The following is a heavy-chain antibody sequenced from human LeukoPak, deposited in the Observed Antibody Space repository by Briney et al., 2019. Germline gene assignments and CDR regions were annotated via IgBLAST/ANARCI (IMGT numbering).Heavy chain of an antibody. CDR2: INPNSGGT. J-gene: IGHJ6*02. D-gene: IGHD4-17*01. Sequence: GASVKVSCKASGYTFTGYYMHWVRQAPGQGLEWMGWINPNSGGTNYAQKFQGRVTMTRDTSISTAYMELSSLRSEDTAVYYCARDLRYGDYMILRGMDVWGQGTTVTVSS. CDR1: GYTFTGYY. V-gene: IGHV1-2*02. CDR3: ARDLRYGDYMILRGMDV.